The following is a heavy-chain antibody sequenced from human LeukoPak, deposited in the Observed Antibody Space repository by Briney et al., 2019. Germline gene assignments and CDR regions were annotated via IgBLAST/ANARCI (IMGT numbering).Heavy chain of an antibody. J-gene: IGHJ4*02. Sequence: ASVKVSCKASGYTFTSYDINWVRQATGQGLEWMGWMNPNSGNTGYAQKFQGRVTMTRNTSISTVYMELSSLRSEDTAVYYCARGHDFWSGYPLDYWGQGTLVTVSS. V-gene: IGHV1-8*01. D-gene: IGHD3-3*01. CDR3: ARGHDFWSGYPLDY. CDR2: MNPNSGNT. CDR1: GYTFTSYD.